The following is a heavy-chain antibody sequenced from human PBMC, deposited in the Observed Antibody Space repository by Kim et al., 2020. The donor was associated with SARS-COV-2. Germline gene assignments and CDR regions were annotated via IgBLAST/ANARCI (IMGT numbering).Heavy chain of an antibody. CDR3: ARGDFDWLFSFDY. J-gene: IGHJ4*02. D-gene: IGHD3-9*01. V-gene: IGHV4-30-2*01. Sequence: YNPSLKGRVTISVDRSKNQFSLKLSSVTAADTAVYYCARGDFDWLFSFDYWGQGTLVTVSS.